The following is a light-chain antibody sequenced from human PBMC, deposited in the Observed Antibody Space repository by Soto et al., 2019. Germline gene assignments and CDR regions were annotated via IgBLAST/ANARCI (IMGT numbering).Light chain of an antibody. CDR1: ESINTF. CDR3: QQSYTTPYT. V-gene: IGKV1-39*01. J-gene: IGKJ2*01. Sequence: DIPMTQSPSSLSASVGDRVTITCRANESINTFLNWYQQKPGKAPEYLIYAASILQSGVPSRFSGSGSGTDFSLIISNLQPEDFAVYYCQQSYTTPYTFGQGTKLEIK. CDR2: AAS.